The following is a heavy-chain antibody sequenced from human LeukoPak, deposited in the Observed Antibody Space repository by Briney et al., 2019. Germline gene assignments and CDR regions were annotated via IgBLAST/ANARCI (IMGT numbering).Heavy chain of an antibody. CDR3: ARALWFGDRMDV. Sequence: GGSLRLSCAASGFTFSSYSMNWVRQAPGKGLEWVSSISSSSSYIYYADSVKGRFTISRDNAKNSLYLQMNSLRAEDTAVYYCARALWFGDRMDVWGKGTTVTISS. J-gene: IGHJ6*03. CDR1: GFTFSSYS. V-gene: IGHV3-21*01. CDR2: ISSSSSYI. D-gene: IGHD3-10*01.